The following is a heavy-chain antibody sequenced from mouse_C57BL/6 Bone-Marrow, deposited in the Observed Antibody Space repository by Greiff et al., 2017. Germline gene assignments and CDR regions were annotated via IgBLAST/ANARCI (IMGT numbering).Heavy chain of an antibody. Sequence: QVQLQQSGAELAKPGASVKLSCKASGYTFTSYWMHWVKQRPGQGLEWIGYINPSSGYTKYNQKFKDKATLTADKSSSTAYMQLSSLTDEDSAVYYCAGGLGRVYYAMDYWGQGTSVTVSS. CDR2: INPSSGYT. J-gene: IGHJ4*01. D-gene: IGHD4-1*01. CDR3: AGGLGRVYYAMDY. CDR1: GYTFTSYW. V-gene: IGHV1-7*01.